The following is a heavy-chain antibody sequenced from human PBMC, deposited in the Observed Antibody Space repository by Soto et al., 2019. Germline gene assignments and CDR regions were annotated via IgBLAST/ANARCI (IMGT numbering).Heavy chain of an antibody. CDR2: IIPIFGTA. D-gene: IGHD5-12*01. Sequence: QVQLVQSGAEVKKPGSSVKVSCKASGGTFSSYAISWVRQAPGQGLEWMGGIIPIFGTANYAQKFQGRVTITADESTSAAYMELSSLRSEDTAVYYCAREAGYSGYDFIYYYYYGMDVWGQGTTVTVSS. CDR1: GGTFSSYA. V-gene: IGHV1-69*01. CDR3: AREAGYSGYDFIYYYYYGMDV. J-gene: IGHJ6*02.